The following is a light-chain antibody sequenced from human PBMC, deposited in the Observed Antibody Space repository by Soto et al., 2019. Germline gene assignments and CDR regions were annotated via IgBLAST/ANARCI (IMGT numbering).Light chain of an antibody. J-gene: IGKJ1*01. CDR2: KAS. CDR3: HQYDDYSQT. CDR1: QSISDW. Sequence: DIQMTQSPSTLSASVGDTITITCRASQSISDWLAWYQQKPGKAPKLLIYKASTLEGGVPSRFSGSGSGTEFTLTISSLQPDDIATYYCHQYDDYSQTFGQGTKVEVK. V-gene: IGKV1-5*03.